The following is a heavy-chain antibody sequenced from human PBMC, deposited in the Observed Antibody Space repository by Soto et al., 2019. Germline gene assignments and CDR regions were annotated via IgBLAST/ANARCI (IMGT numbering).Heavy chain of an antibody. Sequence: QVQLQQWGAGLLKPSETLSLTCAVYGGSFSGYYWSWIRQPPGKGLEWIGEINHSGSTHYNSSLKSRVTISVDTYMNQFSLKLSSVTAADTAVYYCARGLAAIATHYFDYWAQGTLVTVSS. CDR2: INHSGST. CDR3: ARGLAAIATHYFDY. D-gene: IGHD5-12*01. J-gene: IGHJ4*02. V-gene: IGHV4-34*01. CDR1: GGSFSGYY.